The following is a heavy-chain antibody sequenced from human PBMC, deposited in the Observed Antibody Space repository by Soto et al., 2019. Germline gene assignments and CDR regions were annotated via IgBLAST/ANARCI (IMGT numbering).Heavy chain of an antibody. Sequence: PSETLSLTCAVYGGSCSGYYWILIRQPPGKGLEWIGEINHSGSTNYNPSLKSRVTISVDTSKNQFSLKLSSVTAADTAVYYCARGLYCSSTSCYAEFDPWGQGTLVTVSS. CDR3: ARGLYCSSTSCYAEFDP. CDR2: INHSGST. V-gene: IGHV4-34*01. CDR1: GGSCSGYY. D-gene: IGHD2-2*01. J-gene: IGHJ5*02.